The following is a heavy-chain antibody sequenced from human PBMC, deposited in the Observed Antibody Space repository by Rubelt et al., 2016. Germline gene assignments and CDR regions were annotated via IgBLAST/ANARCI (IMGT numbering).Heavy chain of an antibody. CDR2: INHSGST. J-gene: IGHJ4*02. V-gene: IGHV4-34*01. CDR3: ARVSGWYRAPGQDFDY. Sequence: QVQLQQWGAGLLKPSETLSLTCAVYGGSFSGYYWSWIRQPPGKGLEWIGEINHSGSTNYNPSLKSRVTISVDTSKNQFSLKLSSVTAADTAGYYCARVSGWYRAPGQDFDYWGQGTLVTVSS. D-gene: IGHD6-19*01. CDR1: GGSFSGYY.